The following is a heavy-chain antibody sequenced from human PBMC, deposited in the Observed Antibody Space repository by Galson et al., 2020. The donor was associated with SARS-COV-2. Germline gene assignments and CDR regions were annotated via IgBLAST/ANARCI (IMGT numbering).Heavy chain of an antibody. J-gene: IGHJ4*02. CDR3: ARGDMGNDYFDY. D-gene: IGHD7-27*01. Sequence: SCAAFVFTFSSYWMHWVGQPPGPGLVWLSRIYSDGSNTSYADSVKGRFTISGDNAKNTLYLQMNSLRAEDTAVYYCARGDMGNDYFDYWGQGTLVTVSS. V-gene: IGHV3-74*01. CDR2: IYSDGSNT. CDR1: VFTFSSYW.